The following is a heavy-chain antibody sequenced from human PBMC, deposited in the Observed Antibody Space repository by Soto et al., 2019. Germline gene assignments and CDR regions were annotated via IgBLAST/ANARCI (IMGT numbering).Heavy chain of an antibody. D-gene: IGHD3-10*01. Sequence: GALRISCAASGLNFRKYGMNWVRQAPGKGLEWVSYIGIGSSTKYYADSVKGRFTISRDSSRNTVYLQLNSLTTEDTAVYYCAKTFYHRLLGEVFGSWGQGTLVTVSSGNTSPFVGPGYWGQGTLVTVSS. J-gene: IGHJ4*02. CDR1: GLNFRKYG. CDR2: IGIGSSTK. CDR3: AKTFYHRLLGEVFGSWGQGTLVTVSSGNTSPFVGPGY. V-gene: IGHV3-48*01.